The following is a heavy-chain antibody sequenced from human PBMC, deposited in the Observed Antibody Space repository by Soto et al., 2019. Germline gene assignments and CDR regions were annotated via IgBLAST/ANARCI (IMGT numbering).Heavy chain of an antibody. Sequence: SETLSLTCTVSGGSISSGDYYFICIRQPPGKGLELIGYIYYSGSTYYNPSLKSRVTISVDTSKNQFSLKLSSVTAADTAVYYCAREQGYGFDYWGQGTLVTVSS. CDR3: AREQGYGFDY. V-gene: IGHV4-30-4*01. D-gene: IGHD5-18*01. CDR2: IYYSGST. J-gene: IGHJ4*02. CDR1: GGSISSGDYY.